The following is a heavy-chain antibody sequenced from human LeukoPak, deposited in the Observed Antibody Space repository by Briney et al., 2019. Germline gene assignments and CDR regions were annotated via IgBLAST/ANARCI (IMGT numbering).Heavy chain of an antibody. D-gene: IGHD2-2*02. CDR1: GGSFSGYY. V-gene: IGHV4-34*01. Sequence: LKPSETLSLTCAVYGGSFSGYYWSWIRQPPGKGLEWIGEINHSGSTNYNPSLKSRVTISVDTSKNQFSLKLSSVTAADTAVYYCARGGNSYTRRRYYYGMDVWGQGTTVTVSS. J-gene: IGHJ6*02. CDR3: ARGGNSYTRRRYYYGMDV. CDR2: INHSGST.